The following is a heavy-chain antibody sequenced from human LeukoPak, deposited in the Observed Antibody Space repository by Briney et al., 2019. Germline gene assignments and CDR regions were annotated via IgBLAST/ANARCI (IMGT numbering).Heavy chain of an antibody. CDR1: GFTFSSYW. Sequence: GGSLRLSCAASGFTFSSYWIHWVRQVPGKGLVWVSHINNEGTDTRYADSVRGRFTISRDNAKDTVYLQMNSLSPEDAALYYCATKAGNFQERVSLDYWGQGTLVTVSS. CDR2: INNEGTDT. D-gene: IGHD1-1*01. J-gene: IGHJ4*02. V-gene: IGHV3-74*01. CDR3: ATKAGNFQERVSLDY.